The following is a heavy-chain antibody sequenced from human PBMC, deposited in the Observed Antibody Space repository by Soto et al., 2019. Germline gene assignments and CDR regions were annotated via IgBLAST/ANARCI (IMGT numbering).Heavy chain of an antibody. CDR2: VYQTGRT. J-gene: IGHJ4*02. CDR1: TDSMRTYS. V-gene: IGHV4-59*01. Sequence: QVQLQESGPGLVRPAETLSLICSVSTDSMRTYSWTWIRQSPGKGLEWIGYVYQTGRTEYNPALESRVTISIDMSTKQFSLQLTSVTAADTAVDFCARDDTTGLLEFWGQGTLVTVSS. CDR3: ARDDTTGLLEF.